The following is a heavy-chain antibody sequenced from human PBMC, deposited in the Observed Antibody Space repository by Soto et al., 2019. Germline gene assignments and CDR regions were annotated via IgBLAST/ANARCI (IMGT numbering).Heavy chain of an antibody. D-gene: IGHD4-17*01. CDR3: GRERGYGDYDAGY. CDR1: GYTFTSYG. CDR2: ISAYNGNT. V-gene: IGHV1-18*01. Sequence: QVQLVQSGAEVKKPGASVKVSCKASGYTFTSYGISWVRQAPGQGLEWMGWISAYNGNTNYAQKLQGRVTMTTDTSTTKAYRDRRILRSDDTAVYFCGRERGYGDYDAGYWGQGTLVTVSS. J-gene: IGHJ4*02.